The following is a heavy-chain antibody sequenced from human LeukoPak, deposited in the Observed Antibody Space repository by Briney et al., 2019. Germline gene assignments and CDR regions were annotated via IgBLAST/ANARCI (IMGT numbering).Heavy chain of an antibody. J-gene: IGHJ5*02. D-gene: IGHD5-24*01. Sequence: PSETLSLTCAVYGGSFSGYHRSWIRQPPGKGLEWIGEINHSGSTNYNPSLKSRVTISVDTSKNQFSLKLSSVTAADTAVYYCARGQGDGYNLDWFDPWGQGTLVTVSS. CDR3: ARGQGDGYNLDWFDP. CDR2: INHSGST. CDR1: GGSFSGYH. V-gene: IGHV4-34*01.